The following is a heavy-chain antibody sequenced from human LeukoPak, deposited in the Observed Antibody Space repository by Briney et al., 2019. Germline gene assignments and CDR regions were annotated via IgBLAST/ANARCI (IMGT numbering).Heavy chain of an antibody. CDR2: ISTSSSYI. Sequence: GGSLRLSCAASGFTFNTYTMNWVRQAPGKGLEWVSFISTSSSYIYYADSVKGRFTVSRHNAKNFLYLQMNNLRAEDTAVYYCAGAPEYYFDYWGQGTLVTVSS. CDR1: GFTFNTYT. CDR3: AGAPEYYFDY. D-gene: IGHD1-14*01. V-gene: IGHV3-21*06. J-gene: IGHJ4*02.